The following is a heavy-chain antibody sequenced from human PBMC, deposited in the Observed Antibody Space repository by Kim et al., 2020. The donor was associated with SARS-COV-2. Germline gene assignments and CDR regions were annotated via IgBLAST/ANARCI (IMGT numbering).Heavy chain of an antibody. Sequence: EYAASVKGRFTISRDASKSSLYLQMNSLKTEDTAIYYCARRPYGSGGADVWGQGTTVTVSS. D-gene: IGHD3-10*01. V-gene: IGHV3-72*01. J-gene: IGHJ6*02. CDR3: ARRPYGSGGADV.